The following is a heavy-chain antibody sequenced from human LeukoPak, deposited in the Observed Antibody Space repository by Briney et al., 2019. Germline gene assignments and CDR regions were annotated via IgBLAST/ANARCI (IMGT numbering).Heavy chain of an antibody. CDR1: GGSISSSTYY. V-gene: IGHV4-39*07. Sequence: SETLSLTCTVSGGSISSSTYYWSWIRQPPGKGLEWIGEINHSGSTNYNPSLKSRVTISVDTSKNQFSLKLSSVTAADTAVYYCARRPGGYYGPGSYSWGQGTLVTVSS. CDR3: ARRPGGYYGPGSYS. D-gene: IGHD3-10*01. J-gene: IGHJ5*02. CDR2: INHSGST.